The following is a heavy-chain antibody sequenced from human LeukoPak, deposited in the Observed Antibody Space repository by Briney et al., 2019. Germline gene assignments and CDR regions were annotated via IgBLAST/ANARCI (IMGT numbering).Heavy chain of an antibody. CDR2: IYYSGST. V-gene: IGHV4-61*01. CDR1: GGAVSSGSYD. CDR3: ASVAINWNDVCDAFDI. J-gene: IGHJ3*02. Sequence: SETLSLTCTVSGGAVSSGSYDWGWIRQPPGKGLGWIGYIYYSGSTNYNPSLKSRVTISVDTSKNQFSLTLSSVAAADTAVYYCASVAINWNDVCDAFDIWGQGTMVTVSS. D-gene: IGHD1-1*01.